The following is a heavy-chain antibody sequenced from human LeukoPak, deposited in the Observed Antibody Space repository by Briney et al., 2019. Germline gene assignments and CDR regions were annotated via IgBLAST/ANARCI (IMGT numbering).Heavy chain of an antibody. CDR2: IIPIFGTA. D-gene: IGHD3-10*01. CDR3: ARGMRFGELSSPFDY. Sequence: SVKVSCKASGGTFSSYAISWVRQAPGQGLEWMGGIIPIFGTANYAQRFQGRVTITADESTSTAYMELSSLRSEDTAVYYCARGMRFGELSSPFDYWGQGTLVTVSS. V-gene: IGHV1-69*13. J-gene: IGHJ4*02. CDR1: GGTFSSYA.